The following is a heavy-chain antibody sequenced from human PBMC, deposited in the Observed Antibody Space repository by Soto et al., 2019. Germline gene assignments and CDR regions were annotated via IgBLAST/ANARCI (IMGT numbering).Heavy chain of an antibody. CDR3: AGGPNILTGYYIAY. J-gene: IGHJ4*02. Sequence: QVQLQESGPGLVKPSETLSLTCTVSGGSISSYYWSWIRQPPGKGLEWIGYIYYSGSTNYNPSLKSRDTISVDTSKNQFALKLGSVTAADTAVYYCAGGPNILTGYYIAYWGQGTLVTVSS. D-gene: IGHD3-9*01. CDR1: GGSISSYY. CDR2: IYYSGST. V-gene: IGHV4-59*01.